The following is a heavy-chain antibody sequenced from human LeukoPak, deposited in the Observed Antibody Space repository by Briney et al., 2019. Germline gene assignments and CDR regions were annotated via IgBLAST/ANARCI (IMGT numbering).Heavy chain of an antibody. D-gene: IGHD2-21*01. V-gene: IGHV3-21*06. Sequence: GGSLRLSCAASGCSFSDYSFNWVRQAPGKGLEWVSSITASGPFTYYADSVKGRFTISRDNAKNSLFLQLKNLRAEDSAVYFCVRDGVFGRYFYHYMDVWGKGTTVTVSS. J-gene: IGHJ6*03. CDR2: ITASGPFT. CDR1: GCSFSDYS. CDR3: VRDGVFGRYFYHYMDV.